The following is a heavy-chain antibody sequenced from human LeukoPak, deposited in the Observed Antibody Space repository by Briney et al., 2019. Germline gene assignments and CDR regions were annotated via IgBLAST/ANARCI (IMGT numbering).Heavy chain of an antibody. CDR2: INYNGDTT. Sequence: GGSLRLSCLASGFTFNRYSIYWVRQAPGKGLEHVSGINYNGDTTVYADSVKGRFTISRDNFINTLYLQMNSLRREDSAVYYCVRSSGYYDCWGQGTLVTVSS. D-gene: IGHD3-22*01. J-gene: IGHJ4*02. CDR3: VRSSGYYDC. CDR1: GFTFNRYS. V-gene: IGHV3-64D*06.